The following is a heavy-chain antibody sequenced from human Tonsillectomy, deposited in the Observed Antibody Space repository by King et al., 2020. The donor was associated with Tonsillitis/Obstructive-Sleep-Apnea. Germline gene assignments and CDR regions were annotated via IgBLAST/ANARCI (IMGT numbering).Heavy chain of an antibody. Sequence: VQLVESGGGLIQPGGSLRLSCAASGFTASSNYMSWVRQAPGKGLEWGSVFYSGGSTYYADSVQGRFTISRDNSKNTLYLQMNSLRAEDTAVYYCARSWGDSGYDFYFDYWGQGTLVTVSS. J-gene: IGHJ4*02. CDR1: GFTASSNY. CDR2: FYSGGST. CDR3: ARSWGDSGYDFYFDY. V-gene: IGHV3-53*01. D-gene: IGHD5-12*01.